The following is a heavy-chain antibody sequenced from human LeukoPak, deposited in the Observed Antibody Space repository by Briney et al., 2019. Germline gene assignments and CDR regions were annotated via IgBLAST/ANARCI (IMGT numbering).Heavy chain of an antibody. CDR3: ARALPHRRLMDTTMEQHWFDP. Sequence: SETLSLTCSVPGDSISYFYWSWIRQAAGKGLEWIGRISGSGSTDYNASLKSRVTISVDTSKNQFSLKVSSVTAADTAVYYCARALPHRRLMDTTMEQHWFDPWGQGTLVTVSS. J-gene: IGHJ5*02. V-gene: IGHV4-4*07. CDR2: ISGSGST. CDR1: GDSISYFY. D-gene: IGHD5-18*01.